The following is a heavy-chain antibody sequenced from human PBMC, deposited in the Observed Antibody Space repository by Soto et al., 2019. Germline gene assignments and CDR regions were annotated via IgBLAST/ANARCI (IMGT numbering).Heavy chain of an antibody. CDR2: ISAYNGNT. CDR3: ARVFRWFGELLYLSSYYYYMDV. D-gene: IGHD3-10*01. V-gene: IGHV1-18*01. J-gene: IGHJ6*03. CDR1: GYTFTSYG. Sequence: GASVKVSCKASGYTFTSYGISWVRQAPGQGLEWMGWISAYNGNTNYAQKLQGRVTMTTDTSTSTAYMELRSLRSDDTAVYYCARVFRWFGELLYLSSYYYYMDVWGKGTTVTVSS.